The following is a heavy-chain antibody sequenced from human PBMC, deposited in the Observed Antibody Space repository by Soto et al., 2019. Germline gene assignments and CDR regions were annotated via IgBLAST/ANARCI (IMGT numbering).Heavy chain of an antibody. V-gene: IGHV4-59*01. CDR1: GASITSYY. CDR3: ARDLSMGRTATSKPSNWFDP. CDR2: VQYSGST. J-gene: IGHJ5*02. Sequence: SETLSLTCTVSGASITSYYWSWIRQPPGRGLEWIGYVQYSGSTNYNPSLKSRVTISVGTSKKQFSLKLTSVTAADTAVYYCARDLSMGRTATSKPSNWFDPWGQGTLVTVSS. D-gene: IGHD4-4*01.